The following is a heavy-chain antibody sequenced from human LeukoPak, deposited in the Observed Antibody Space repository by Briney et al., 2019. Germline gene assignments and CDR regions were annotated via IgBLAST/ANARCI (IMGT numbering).Heavy chain of an antibody. CDR1: GGTFSSYA. D-gene: IGHD2-15*01. CDR2: IIPIFGTA. J-gene: IGHJ5*02. V-gene: IGHV1-69*05. CDR3: AREHPVEYCSGGSCPTDWFDP. Sequence: SVKVSCKASGGTFSSYAISWVRQAPGQGLEWMGGIIPIFGTANYAQKFQGRVTITTDESTSTAYMELSSLRSEDTAVYYCAREHPVEYCSGGSCPTDWFDPWGQGTLVTVSS.